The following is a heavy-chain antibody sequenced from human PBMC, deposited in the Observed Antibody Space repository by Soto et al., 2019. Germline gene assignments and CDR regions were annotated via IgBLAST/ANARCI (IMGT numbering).Heavy chain of an antibody. CDR2: IVPIYRTA. CDR1: GGTFSSYR. CDR3: ARDSGAKLSSS. D-gene: IGHD6-13*01. Sequence: ASVKVYCKASGGTFSSYRINWVRQAPGQGLEWVGGIVPIYRTADYAQKFQGRVTITADESARTAYMELRSLKSQDTAVYYCARDSGAKLSSSWGQGTLVTVSS. V-gene: IGHV1-69*13. J-gene: IGHJ4*02.